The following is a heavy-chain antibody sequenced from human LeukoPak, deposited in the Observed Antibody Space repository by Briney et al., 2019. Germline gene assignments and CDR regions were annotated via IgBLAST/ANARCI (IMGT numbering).Heavy chain of an antibody. V-gene: IGHV4-38-2*02. D-gene: IGHD1-7*01. CDR1: GVSISSYY. CDR3: AREWNYYAFEI. J-gene: IGHJ3*02. CDR2: MFHTGNS. Sequence: SETLSLTCSVTGVSISSYYWGWIRQAPGKGLEWIGSMFHTGNSYYNPSLKRRVTIAIDTSKNQFSLKLSSVAAADTAVYYCAREWNYYAFEIWGQGTMVSVSS.